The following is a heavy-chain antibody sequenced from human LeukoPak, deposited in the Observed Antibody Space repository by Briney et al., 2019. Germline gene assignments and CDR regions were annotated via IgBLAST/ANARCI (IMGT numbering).Heavy chain of an antibody. CDR3: AKDYYGSGSYFWVRYYYGMDV. CDR2: ISYDGSNK. J-gene: IGHJ6*02. D-gene: IGHD3-10*01. CDR1: GFTFSSYG. V-gene: IGHV3-30*18. Sequence: GGSLRLSCAASGFTFSSYGMHWVRQAPGKGLEWVAVISYDGSNKYYADSVKGRFTISRDNSKNTLYLQMNSLRAEDTAVYYCAKDYYGSGSYFWVRYYYGMDVWGQGTTVTVSS.